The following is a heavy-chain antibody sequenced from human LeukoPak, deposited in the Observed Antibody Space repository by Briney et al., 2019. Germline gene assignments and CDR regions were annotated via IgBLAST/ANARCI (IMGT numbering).Heavy chain of an antibody. J-gene: IGHJ4*02. CDR3: AKKASLSGYSYGPFDY. Sequence: GGSLRLSCVASGFMFRSFWMNWVRHTPGKGRDCLANIADSGTETSYVASVKGRFTISRDNAKNSLYLQMNSLRAEDTALYYCAKKASLSGYSYGPFDYWGQGTLVTVSS. CDR1: GFMFRSFW. V-gene: IGHV3-7*03. CDR2: IADSGTET. D-gene: IGHD5-18*01.